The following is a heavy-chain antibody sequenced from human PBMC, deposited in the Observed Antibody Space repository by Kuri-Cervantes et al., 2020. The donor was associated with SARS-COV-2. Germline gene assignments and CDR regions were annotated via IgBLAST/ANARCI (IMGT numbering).Heavy chain of an antibody. CDR2: IKSKTDGGTT. CDR3: TTGQGSGYYPGQFDY. CDR1: GFTLSNAW. V-gene: IGHV3-15*01. D-gene: IGHD3-22*01. J-gene: IGHJ4*02. Sequence: GESLKISCAASGFTLSNAWMSWVRQAPGKGLEWVGRIKSKTDGGTTDYAAPVKGRFTISRDDSKNTLYLQMNSLKTEDTAVYYCTTGQGSGYYPGQFDYWGQGTLVTVSS.